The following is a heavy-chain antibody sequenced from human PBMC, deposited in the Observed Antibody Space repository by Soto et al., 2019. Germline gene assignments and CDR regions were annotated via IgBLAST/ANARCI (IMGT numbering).Heavy chain of an antibody. CDR1: GFTFSSYA. Sequence: GGSLRLSCAASGFTFSSYAMHWVRQAPGKGLEWVAVISYDGSNKYYADSVKGRFTISRDNSKNTLYLQMNSLRAEDTAVYYCAREGMVRKIDYWGQGTLVTVSS. J-gene: IGHJ4*02. CDR3: AREGMVRKIDY. V-gene: IGHV3-30-3*01. D-gene: IGHD3-10*01. CDR2: ISYDGSNK.